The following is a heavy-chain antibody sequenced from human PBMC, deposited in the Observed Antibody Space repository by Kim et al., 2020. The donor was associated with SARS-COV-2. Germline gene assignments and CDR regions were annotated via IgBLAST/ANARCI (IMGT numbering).Heavy chain of an antibody. CDR2: IRSKANSYAT. V-gene: IGHV3-73*01. CDR3: TRHRKDYYDSSGYINWFDP. D-gene: IGHD3-22*01. J-gene: IGHJ5*02. CDR1: GFTFSGSA. Sequence: GGSLRLSCAASGFTFSGSAMHWVRQASGKGLEWVGRIRSKANSYATAYAASVKGRFTISRDDSKNTAYLQMNSLKTEDTAVYYCTRHRKDYYDSSGYINWFDPWGQGTLVTVSS.